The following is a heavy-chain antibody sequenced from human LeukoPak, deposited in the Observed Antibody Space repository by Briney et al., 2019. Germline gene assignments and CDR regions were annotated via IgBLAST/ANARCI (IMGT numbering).Heavy chain of an antibody. V-gene: IGHV1-8*01. CDR2: MNPNSGNT. D-gene: IGHD4-17*01. Sequence: ASVKVSCKASGYTFTSYDINWVRQATGQGLEWMGWMNPNSGNTGYAQKLQGRVTMTRNTSISTAYMELSSLRSEDTAVYYCARVKTVTKFYYYYYMDVWGKGTTVTISS. J-gene: IGHJ6*03. CDR1: GYTFTSYD. CDR3: ARVKTVTKFYYYYYMDV.